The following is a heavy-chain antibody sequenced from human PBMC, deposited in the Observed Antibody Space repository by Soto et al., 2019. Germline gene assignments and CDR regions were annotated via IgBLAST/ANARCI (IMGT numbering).Heavy chain of an antibody. CDR1: GGSISSGGYS. CDR2: IYHSGST. Sequence: PTLSLTCAVSGGSISSGGYSWSWIRQPPGKGLEWIGYIYHSGSTYYNPSLKSRVTISVDRSKNQFSLKLSSVTAADTAVYYCARVPDRWGQGTLVTVSS. D-gene: IGHD2-2*01. CDR3: ARVPDR. J-gene: IGHJ5*02. V-gene: IGHV4-30-2*01.